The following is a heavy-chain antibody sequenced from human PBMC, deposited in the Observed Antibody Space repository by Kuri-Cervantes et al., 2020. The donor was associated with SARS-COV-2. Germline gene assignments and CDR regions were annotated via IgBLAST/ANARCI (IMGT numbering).Heavy chain of an antibody. J-gene: IGHJ2*01. CDR1: GVSFSGYY. V-gene: IGHV4-34*01. CDR3: AGALTVPSDCSSTSCPPGYFDL. D-gene: IGHD2-2*01. Sequence: GSLRLSCAVYGVSFSGYYWSWIRQPPGKGLEWIGEINHSGSTNYNPSLKSRVTISVDTSKNQFSLKLSSVTAADTAVYYCAGALTVPSDCSSTSCPPGYFDLWGRGTLVTVSS. CDR2: INHSGST.